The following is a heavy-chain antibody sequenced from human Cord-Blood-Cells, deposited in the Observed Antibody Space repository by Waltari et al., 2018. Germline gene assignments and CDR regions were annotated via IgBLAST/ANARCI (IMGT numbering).Heavy chain of an antibody. D-gene: IGHD7-27*01. V-gene: IGHV1-69*10. CDR2: IIPILSIA. CDR3: ARDLTGDDAFDI. Sequence: QVQLVQSGAEVKKPGSSVKVSCKASGGTFSSYAISWVRQAPGQGLEWMGGIIPILSIANYAQKFQGRVTITADKSTSTAYMELSSLRSEDTAVYYCARDLTGDDAFDIWGQGTMVTVSS. CDR1: GGTFSSYA. J-gene: IGHJ3*02.